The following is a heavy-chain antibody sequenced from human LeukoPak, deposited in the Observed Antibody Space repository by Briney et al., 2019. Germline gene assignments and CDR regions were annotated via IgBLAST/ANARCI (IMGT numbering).Heavy chain of an antibody. CDR3: ARGGGLDV. V-gene: IGHV3-7*03. D-gene: IGHD3-16*01. J-gene: IGHJ6*02. CDR1: GFTFSSYW. Sequence: GGSLRLSCAASGFTFSSYWMNWARQAPGKGLEWVATINHNGNVNYYVDSVKGRFTISRDNAKNSLYLQMSNLRAEDTAVYFCARGGGLDVWGQGATVTVSS. CDR2: INHNGNVN.